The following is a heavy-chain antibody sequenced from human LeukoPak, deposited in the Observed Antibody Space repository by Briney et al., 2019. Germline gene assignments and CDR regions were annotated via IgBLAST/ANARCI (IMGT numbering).Heavy chain of an antibody. CDR1: GFTFSNYA. V-gene: IGHV3-23*01. CDR3: AKWGDFDVLTGYYVPDF. D-gene: IGHD3-9*01. Sequence: GGSLRLACAASGFTFSNYAMSWVRQAPGKGLEWVSAITGSGGNTYYADSVKGRFTISRDNSKNTLYLQMNSLRDEDTAVYYCAKWGDFDVLTGYYVPDFWGQGTLVTVSS. CDR2: ITGSGGNT. J-gene: IGHJ4*02.